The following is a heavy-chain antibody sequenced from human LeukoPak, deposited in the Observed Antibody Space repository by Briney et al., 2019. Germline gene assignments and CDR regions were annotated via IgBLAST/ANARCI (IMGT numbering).Heavy chain of an antibody. J-gene: IGHJ4*02. V-gene: IGHV4-59*13. CDR2: IYYSGST. Sequence: SETLSLTCNVSGDSISRYYWGWIRQPPGKGLEWIGYIYYSGSTHYNPSLKSRATVSVDPSGSQFSLKLNSVTAADTALYYCARDRDNSGYYFDYWGQGILVTVSS. D-gene: IGHD3-22*01. CDR1: GDSISRYY. CDR3: ARDRDNSGYYFDY.